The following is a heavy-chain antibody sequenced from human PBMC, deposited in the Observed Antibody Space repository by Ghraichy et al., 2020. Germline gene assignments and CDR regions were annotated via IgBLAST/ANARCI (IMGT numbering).Heavy chain of an antibody. V-gene: IGHV3-30-3*01. Sequence: GGSLRLSCAASGFSFSRHSMYWVRQAPGKGLEWVAFISYDGAKEEYGDSVKGRFTVSRDNPESTVHLQMTSLRVEDTAVYFCARGLYLDGSRWSAFDHWAQGTLVTISS. CDR3: ARGLYLDGSRWSAFDH. D-gene: IGHD6-13*01. CDR2: ISYDGAKE. CDR1: GFSFSRHS. J-gene: IGHJ4*02.